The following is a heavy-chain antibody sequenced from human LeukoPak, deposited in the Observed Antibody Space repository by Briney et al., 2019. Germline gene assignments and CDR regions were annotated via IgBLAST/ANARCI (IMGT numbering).Heavy chain of an antibody. CDR3: ARLSPLYGKWEPNSYFDY. D-gene: IGHD1-26*01. V-gene: IGHV5-51*01. J-gene: IGHJ4*02. Sequence: GESLKISCKGSGYSFTSYWIGWVRQMPGKGLEWMGIIYPGDSDTRYSPSFQGQVTISADKSISTAYLQWSSLMASDTAMYYCARLSPLYGKWEPNSYFDYWGQGTLVTVSS. CDR1: GYSFTSYW. CDR2: IYPGDSDT.